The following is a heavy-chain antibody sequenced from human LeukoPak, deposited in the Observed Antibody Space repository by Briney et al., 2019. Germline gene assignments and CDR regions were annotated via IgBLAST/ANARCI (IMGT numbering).Heavy chain of an antibody. D-gene: IGHD6-13*01. V-gene: IGHV3-30*02. J-gene: IGHJ4*02. CDR3: AKETKLGIDY. Sequence: GGSLRLSCAASGFTFSSYGMHWVRQAPGKVLEWVAFIRYDGSNKYYADSVKGRFTISRDNSKNTLYLQMNSLRAEDTAVYYCAKETKLGIDYWGQGTLVTVSS. CDR2: IRYDGSNK. CDR1: GFTFSSYG.